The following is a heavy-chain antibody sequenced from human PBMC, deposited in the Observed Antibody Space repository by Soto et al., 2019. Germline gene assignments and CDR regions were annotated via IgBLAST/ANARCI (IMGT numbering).Heavy chain of an antibody. Sequence: PGGSVRLSCAASGFTFSSYAMSWVRQAPGKGLEWVSAISGSGGSTYYADSVKGRFTISRDNSKNTLYLQMNSLRAEDTAVYYCAHTPGVVPADTESWGQGAMVTVSS. CDR2: ISGSGGST. CDR3: AHTPGVVPADTES. CDR1: GFTFSSYA. J-gene: IGHJ3*01. V-gene: IGHV3-23*01. D-gene: IGHD2-2*01.